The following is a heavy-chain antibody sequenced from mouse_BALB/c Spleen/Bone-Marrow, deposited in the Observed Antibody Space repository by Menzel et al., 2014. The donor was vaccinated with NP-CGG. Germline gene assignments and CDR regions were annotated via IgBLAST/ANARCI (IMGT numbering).Heavy chain of an antibody. D-gene: IGHD2-4*01. V-gene: IGHV14-3*02. CDR1: GFNIKDTY. CDR3: ALYYDYDIGY. J-gene: IGHJ2*01. CDR2: IDPANGNT. Sequence: DVKLVESGSELVKPGASVKLSCTASGFNIKDTYMHWVKQRPEQGLEWIGRIDPANGNTKYDPKFQGKATITADTSSNPAYLQLSSLTSEDTAVYYCALYYDYDIGYWGQGTTLTVSS.